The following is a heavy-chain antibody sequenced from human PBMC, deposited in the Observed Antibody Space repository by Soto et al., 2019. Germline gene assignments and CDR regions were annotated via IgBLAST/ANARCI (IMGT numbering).Heavy chain of an antibody. V-gene: IGHV4-31*03. CDR3: ARSGVTGIVIPSHWFDP. Sequence: SETLSLTCTVSGDSIGGVGYWSWIRQFPGRGLEWIGCISSSGSTYYNPALNNRTSLSLDTSQNQFSLKLLSVTAADTAIYYCARSGVTGIVIPSHWFDPWGQGTLVTVSS. CDR1: GDSIGGVGY. J-gene: IGHJ5*02. CDR2: ISSSGST. D-gene: IGHD2-21*02.